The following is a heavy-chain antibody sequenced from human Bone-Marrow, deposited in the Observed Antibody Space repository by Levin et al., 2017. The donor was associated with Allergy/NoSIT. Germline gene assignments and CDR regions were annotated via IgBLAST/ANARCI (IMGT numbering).Heavy chain of an antibody. D-gene: IGHD5-24*01. V-gene: IGHV4-59*01. CDR1: GASLTSNY. CDR3: ATLQLLRGHYYYMDV. Sequence: PSETLSLTCTVSGASLTSNYWSWIRQPPGKGLEWIGYINYSGNTNHNPSLKSRLTISVDTSRNQLSLRLSSVTAADTAVYYWATLQLLRGHYYYMDVWGRGTTVTVSS. J-gene: IGHJ6*03. CDR2: INYSGNT.